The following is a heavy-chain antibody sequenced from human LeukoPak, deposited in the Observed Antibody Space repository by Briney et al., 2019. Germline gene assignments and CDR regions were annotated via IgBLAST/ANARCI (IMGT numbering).Heavy chain of an antibody. CDR3: AKAPDGDYAFDY. J-gene: IGHJ4*02. V-gene: IGHV3-9*01. CDR1: GFTFDDYA. Sequence: AGRSLRLSCAASGFTFDDYAMHWVRQAPGKGLEWVSGISWNSGSIGYADSVKGRFTISRDNAKNSLYLQMNSLRAEDTALYYCAKAPDGDYAFDYWGQGTLVTVSS. D-gene: IGHD4-17*01. CDR2: ISWNSGSI.